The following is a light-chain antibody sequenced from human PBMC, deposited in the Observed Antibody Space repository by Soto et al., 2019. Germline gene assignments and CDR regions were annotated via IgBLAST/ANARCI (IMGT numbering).Light chain of an antibody. V-gene: IGKV1-33*01. Sequence: DIQMTQSPSSLSASVGDRVTIXCQASXDISNYLNWYQQKPGKAPKLLIYDASNLETGVPSRFSGSGSGTDFTFTISSLQPEDXAXYYXXXYDNXPPXXXGXGTKLEIK. CDR2: DAS. CDR1: XDISNY. CDR3: XXYDNXPPXX. J-gene: IGKJ2*01.